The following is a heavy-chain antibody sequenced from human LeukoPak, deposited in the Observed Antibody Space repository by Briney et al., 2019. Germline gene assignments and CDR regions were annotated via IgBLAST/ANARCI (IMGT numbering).Heavy chain of an antibody. V-gene: IGHV3-23*01. CDR3: ARGVYEWDGYNVGFDY. CDR1: GFTFTKYA. D-gene: IGHD5-24*01. Sequence: QPGGSLRLSCAASGFTFTKYAMSWVRQAAGKGLEWVSAIGGSGTKTFYAESVKGRFTISRDNSNNILFLQMDSLRAEDTAMYYCARGVYEWDGYNVGFDYWGQGTLVTVSS. J-gene: IGHJ4*02. CDR2: IGGSGTKT.